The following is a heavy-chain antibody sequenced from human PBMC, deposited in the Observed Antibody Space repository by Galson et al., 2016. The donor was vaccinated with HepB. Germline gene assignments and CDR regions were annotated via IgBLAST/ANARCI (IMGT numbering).Heavy chain of an antibody. V-gene: IGHV1-24*01. D-gene: IGHD5-24*01. J-gene: IGHJ6*02. Sequence: SVKVSCKVSGYNLDELAIHWVRQAPGKGLEWMGGFNPEDDEMVYAQNFQDRVTMTSDTSTTTVYMELSSLRSDDTAVYFCGRWPTKGQTNMEGVVRAGMDVWGQGTSVIVSS. CDR3: GRWPTKGQTNMEGVVRAGMDV. CDR1: GYNLDELA. CDR2: FNPEDDEM.